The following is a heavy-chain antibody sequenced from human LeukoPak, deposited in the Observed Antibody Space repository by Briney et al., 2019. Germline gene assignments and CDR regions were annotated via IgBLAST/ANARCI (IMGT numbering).Heavy chain of an antibody. V-gene: IGHV3-30*18. Sequence: GGSLRLSCAASGFXFSTYAINWVRQAPGKGLEWLAVISYDGSNKYYADSVKGRFTISRDNSKNTLYLQMNSLRTDDTAVYYCAKGVSSSWSNDAFDIWGQGTMVTVSS. CDR1: GFXFSTYA. D-gene: IGHD6-13*01. CDR2: ISYDGSNK. CDR3: AKGVSSSWSNDAFDI. J-gene: IGHJ3*02.